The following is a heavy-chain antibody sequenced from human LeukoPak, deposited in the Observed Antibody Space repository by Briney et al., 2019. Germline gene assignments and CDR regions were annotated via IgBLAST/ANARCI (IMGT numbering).Heavy chain of an antibody. J-gene: IGHJ4*02. V-gene: IGHV3-20*04. CDR2: INWNGGST. CDR1: GFTFSSYS. CDR3: ARGVPGVGSMAFDY. D-gene: IGHD7-27*01. Sequence: GGSLRLSCAASGFTFSSYSMNWVRQAPGKGLEWVSGINWNGGSTVYADSVKGRFTISRDNAKNSLYLQMNSLRAEDTALYYCARGVPGVGSMAFDYWGQGTLVTVSS.